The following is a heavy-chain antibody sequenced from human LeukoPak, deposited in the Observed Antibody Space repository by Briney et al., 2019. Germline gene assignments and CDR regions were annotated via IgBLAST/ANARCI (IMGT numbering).Heavy chain of an antibody. CDR1: GGSISSFH. CDR2: ISYSGDT. V-gene: IGHV4-59*01. J-gene: IGHJ4*02. CDR3: ARVYGSGTYYLYFGC. D-gene: IGHD3-10*01. Sequence: SETLSLTCTVSGGSISSFHWSWIRQPPGKGLEWVGYISYSGDTKYNPSLKGRVTISEDTSKNQFSLKLSSVTAADTAVYYGARVYGSGTYYLYFGCWGQGTLVTVSS.